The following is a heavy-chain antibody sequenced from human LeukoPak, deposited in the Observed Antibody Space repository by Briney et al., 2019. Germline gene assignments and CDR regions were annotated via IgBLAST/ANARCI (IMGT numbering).Heavy chain of an antibody. CDR2: INAGNGHT. Sequence: APVKVSCKASGYTFSGYAIHWVRQAPGQRFEWMGWINAGNGHTKYSQNFQGRVTITRDSSANIVYMDVSSLTSEDTAVYYCARGIWSATRVDYYLDNWGQGTLVTVSS. CDR3: ARGIWSATRVDYYLDN. V-gene: IGHV1-3*01. CDR1: GYTFSGYA. D-gene: IGHD5-24*01. J-gene: IGHJ4*02.